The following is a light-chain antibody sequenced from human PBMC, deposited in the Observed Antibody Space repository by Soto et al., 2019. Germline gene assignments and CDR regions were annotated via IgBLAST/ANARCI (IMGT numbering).Light chain of an antibody. V-gene: IGKV1-5*03. CDR2: RAS. CDR1: QSISNS. J-gene: IGKJ4*01. Sequence: MTQSPATLSVSPGEGATLSCRASQSISNSLAWYQQKPGTAPKLLIYRASALQSGVPSRFSGSGSGTEFTLTIDSLQPDDFATFYCQQYSTYPLTFGGGTRVDIK. CDR3: QQYSTYPLT.